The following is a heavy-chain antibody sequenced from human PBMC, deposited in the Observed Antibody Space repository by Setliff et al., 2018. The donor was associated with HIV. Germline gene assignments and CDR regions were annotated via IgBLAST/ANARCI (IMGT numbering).Heavy chain of an antibody. CDR1: GGSISSYY. D-gene: IGHD6-19*01. CDR2: IYTSGIT. CDR3: ARDYSGWYYFDC. J-gene: IGHJ4*02. Sequence: SETLSLTCTVSGGSISSYYWSWIRQPPGKGLEWIGYIYTSGITNYNPSLKSRVTTSVDTSKNQFSLKLSSVTAADTAVYYCARDYSGWYYFDCWGQGTLVTVSS. V-gene: IGHV4-4*08.